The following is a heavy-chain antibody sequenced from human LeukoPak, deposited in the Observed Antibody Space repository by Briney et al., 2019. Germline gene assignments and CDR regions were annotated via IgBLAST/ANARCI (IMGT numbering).Heavy chain of an antibody. CDR2: VIPIFGTA. Sequence: SVKVSCKASGGTFSSYAISWVRQAPGQGLEWMGGVIPIFGTANYAQKFQGRVTITADKSTSTAYMELCSLRSEDTAVYYCARGSPYGDFYFDYWGQGTLVTVSS. CDR3: ARGSPYGDFYFDY. J-gene: IGHJ4*02. CDR1: GGTFSSYA. D-gene: IGHD4-17*01. V-gene: IGHV1-69*06.